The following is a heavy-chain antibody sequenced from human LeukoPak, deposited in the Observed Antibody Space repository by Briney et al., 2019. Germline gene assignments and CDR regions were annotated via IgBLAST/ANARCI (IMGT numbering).Heavy chain of an antibody. CDR1: GFTFDDYA. CDR2: ISWNSGSI. Sequence: PGRSLRLSCSASGFTFDDYAMHWVRQAPGKGLEWVSGISWNSGSIGYAESVKDRLTISRDNAKNYLYLQMNSLRAEDTALYYCAKDISSIAAGEYYYYGMDVWGQGTTVTVSS. J-gene: IGHJ6*02. D-gene: IGHD6-13*01. V-gene: IGHV3-9*01. CDR3: AKDISSIAAGEYYYYGMDV.